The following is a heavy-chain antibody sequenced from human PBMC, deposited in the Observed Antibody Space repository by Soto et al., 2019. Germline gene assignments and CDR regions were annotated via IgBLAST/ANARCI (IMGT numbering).Heavy chain of an antibody. Sequence: PSETLSLTCTVSCGSISSYYWSWIRQPPGKGLECIGYIYYSGSTNYNPSLKSRVTISVDTSKNQFSLKLSSVTAADTAVYYCARYGSGSSVWFDSWGQGTLVTVS. CDR3: ARYGSGSSVWFDS. D-gene: IGHD3-10*01. J-gene: IGHJ5*01. CDR2: IYYSGST. CDR1: CGSISSYY. V-gene: IGHV4-59*01.